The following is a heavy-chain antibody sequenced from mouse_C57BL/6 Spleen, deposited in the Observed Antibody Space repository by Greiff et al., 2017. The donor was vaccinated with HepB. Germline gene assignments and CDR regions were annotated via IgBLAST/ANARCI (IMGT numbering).Heavy chain of an antibody. V-gene: IGHV1-64*01. CDR3: ARPDYYGSSYDDY. D-gene: IGHD1-1*01. CDR2: IHPNSGSA. CDR1: GYTFTSYW. J-gene: IGHJ2*01. Sequence: VQLQQPGAELVKPGASVKLSCKASGYTFTSYWMHWVKQRPGQGLEWIGMIHPNSGSANYNEKFKSKATLTVDKSSSTAYMQLSSLTSEDSAVYYCARPDYYGSSYDDYWGQGTTLTVSS.